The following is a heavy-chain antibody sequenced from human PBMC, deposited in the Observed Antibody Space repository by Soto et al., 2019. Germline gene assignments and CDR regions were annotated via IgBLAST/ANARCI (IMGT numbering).Heavy chain of an antibody. J-gene: IGHJ4*02. CDR3: ARAIIRYYDFWSGYPDY. Sequence: ASVKVSCKASGYTFTSYGISWVRQAPGQGLEWMGWISAYNGNTNYAQKLQGRVTMTTDTSTSTAYMELRSLGSDDTAVYYCARAIIRYYDFWSGYPDYWGQGTLVTVSS. CDR1: GYTFTSYG. D-gene: IGHD3-3*01. CDR2: ISAYNGNT. V-gene: IGHV1-18*01.